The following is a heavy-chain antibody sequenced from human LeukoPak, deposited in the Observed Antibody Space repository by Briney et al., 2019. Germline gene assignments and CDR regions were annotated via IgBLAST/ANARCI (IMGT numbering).Heavy chain of an antibody. Sequence: PGGSLRLSCAASGFTVSSNYMSRVRQAPGRGLEWVSVIYSGGSTYYADSVKGRFTISRDNSKNTLYLQMNSLRAEDTAVYYCARGPDDAFDIWGQGTMVTVSS. CDR2: IYSGGST. J-gene: IGHJ3*02. CDR1: GFTVSSNY. V-gene: IGHV3-66*01. D-gene: IGHD1-14*01. CDR3: ARGPDDAFDI.